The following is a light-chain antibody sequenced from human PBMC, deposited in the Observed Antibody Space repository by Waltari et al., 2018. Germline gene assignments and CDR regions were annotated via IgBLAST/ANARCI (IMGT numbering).Light chain of an antibody. J-gene: IGKJ1*01. Sequence: EIVMTQSPATLSVSLGERATLPCRASQSVSSTLAWYQQRPGQAPRLLIYGASTRATGVPARFSGSGSGTEFTITISSLQSEDFAIYYCQQYYNWLWTFGQGTKVEIK. V-gene: IGKV3-15*01. CDR1: QSVSST. CDR3: QQYYNWLWT. CDR2: GAS.